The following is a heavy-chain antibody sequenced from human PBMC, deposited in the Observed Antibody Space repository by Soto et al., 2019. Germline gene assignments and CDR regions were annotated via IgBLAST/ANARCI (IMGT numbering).Heavy chain of an antibody. V-gene: IGHV4-59*08. D-gene: IGHD6-19*01. CDR1: GGSISSYY. Sequence: SETLSLTCTVSGGSISSYYWSWIRQPPGKGLEWIGYIYYSGSTNYNPSLKSRVTISVDTSKNQFSLKLSSVTAADTAVYYCARLADGFRIAVAGLYFDYWGQGTLVTVSS. J-gene: IGHJ4*02. CDR3: ARLADGFRIAVAGLYFDY. CDR2: IYYSGST.